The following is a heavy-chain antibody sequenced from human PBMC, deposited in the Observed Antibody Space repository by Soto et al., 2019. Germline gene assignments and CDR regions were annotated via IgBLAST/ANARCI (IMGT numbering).Heavy chain of an antibody. D-gene: IGHD3-3*01. CDR3: ARDRRSITIFGVVGLPDV. J-gene: IGHJ6*02. V-gene: IGHV4-59*01. CDR1: GGSISSYY. CDR2: IYYGGST. Sequence: KTSETLSLTCTVSGGSISSYYWSWIRQPPGKGLEWIGYIYYGGSTNYNPSLKSRVTISVDTSKNQFSLKLSSVTAADTAVYYCARDRRSITIFGVVGLPDVWGQGTTVTVSS.